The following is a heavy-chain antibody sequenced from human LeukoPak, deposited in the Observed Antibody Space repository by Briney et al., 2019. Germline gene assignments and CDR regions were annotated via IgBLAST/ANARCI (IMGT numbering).Heavy chain of an antibody. Sequence: PSETLSLTCAVYGGSFSGYYWSWLRQPPGKGLEWIGEINHSGSTNYNPSLKSRVTISVDRSKNQFSLKLSSVTAADTAVYYCARGHGYSYGYWFDPWGQGTLVTVSS. CDR2: INHSGST. D-gene: IGHD5-18*01. V-gene: IGHV4-34*01. CDR3: ARGHGYSYGYWFDP. CDR1: GGSFSGYY. J-gene: IGHJ5*02.